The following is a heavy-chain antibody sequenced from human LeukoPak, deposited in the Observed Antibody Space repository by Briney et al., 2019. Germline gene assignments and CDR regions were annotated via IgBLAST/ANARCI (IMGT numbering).Heavy chain of an antibody. CDR1: GFTFGTYV. Sequence: GGSLRLSCSVSGFTFGTYVMHWVRQAPGKGLEYVSAISSNGDNTYYADSVKGRFTISRDNSKNTLYLQMSSLRPDDTAVYFCVRGTGYWGQGTLVTVSS. CDR3: VRGTGY. V-gene: IGHV3-64D*06. J-gene: IGHJ4*02. CDR2: ISSNGDNT.